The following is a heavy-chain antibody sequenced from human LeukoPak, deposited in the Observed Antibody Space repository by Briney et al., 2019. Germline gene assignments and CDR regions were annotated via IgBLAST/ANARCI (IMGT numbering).Heavy chain of an antibody. J-gene: IGHJ4*02. D-gene: IGHD3-10*01. CDR1: GFTFSSYE. CDR3: AKDSSVGNYGSGSYYNFDY. V-gene: IGHV3-30*18. Sequence: PGGSLRLSCAASGFTFSSYEMHWVRQAPGKGLEWVAVISYDGSNKYYADSVKGRFTISRDNSKNTLYLQMNSLRAEDTAVYYCAKDSSVGNYGSGSYYNFDYWGQGTLVTVSS. CDR2: ISYDGSNK.